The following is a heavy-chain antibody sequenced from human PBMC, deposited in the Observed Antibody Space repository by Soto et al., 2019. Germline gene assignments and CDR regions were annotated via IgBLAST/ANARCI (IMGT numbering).Heavy chain of an antibody. V-gene: IGHV4-34*01. CDR3: ARGVRITMVRGGHYYMDV. CDR2: INHSGST. Sequence: SETLSLTCAVYGGSFSGYYWSWIRQPPGKGLEWIGEINHSGSTNYNPSHKSRVTISVDTSKNQFSLKLSSVTAADTAVYYCARGVRITMVRGGHYYMDVWGKGTTVTVSS. J-gene: IGHJ6*03. D-gene: IGHD3-10*01. CDR1: GGSFSGYY.